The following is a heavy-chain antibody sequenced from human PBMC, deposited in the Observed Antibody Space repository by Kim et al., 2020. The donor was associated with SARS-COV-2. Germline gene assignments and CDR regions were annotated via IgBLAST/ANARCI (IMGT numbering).Heavy chain of an antibody. V-gene: IGHV3-7*01. CDR1: GFTFSNHW. CDR3: VRWRWLQSEFDY. D-gene: IGHD5-12*01. CDR2: IKGDGSEK. J-gene: IGHJ4*02. Sequence: GGSLRLSCAASGFTFSNHWMGWVRQTPGKGLEFVAHIKGDGSEKEYVDSVKGRFTISRDNGKNSLYLQMNSLRDDDTAFYYCVRWRWLQSEFDYWGQGALLAVSS.